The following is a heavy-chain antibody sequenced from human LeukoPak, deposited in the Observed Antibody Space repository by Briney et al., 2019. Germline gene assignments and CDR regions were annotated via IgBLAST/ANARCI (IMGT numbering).Heavy chain of an antibody. V-gene: IGHV3-23*01. CDR2: IYENGGTT. J-gene: IGHJ4*02. CDR1: GFTFSNAW. D-gene: IGHD2-21*01. Sequence: GGSLRLSCAASGFTFSNAWMSRVRQAPEKGLEFVSGIYENGGTTYYADSVKGRFSISRDNSKNTLYLQMDSLRGEDTAVYYCAKDFRIGYSARFDYWGQGALVTVSS. CDR3: AKDFRIGYSARFDY.